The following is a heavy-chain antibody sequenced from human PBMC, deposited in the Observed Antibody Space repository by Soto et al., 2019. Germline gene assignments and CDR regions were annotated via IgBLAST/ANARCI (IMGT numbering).Heavy chain of an antibody. V-gene: IGHV6-1*01. J-gene: IGHJ5*02. CDR2: TYYRSKWYN. Sequence: QVQLQQSGPGLVKPSQTLALTCAISGDSVSSNSAAWNWIRQSASRGLEWLGRTYYRSKWYNDYAVSVKSRITINPDTSRNLFSLQLNSVSPEDTAVYYCASMVGIEADTWGQATLLTVSS. D-gene: IGHD2-21*01. CDR1: GDSVSSNSAA. CDR3: ASMVGIEADT.